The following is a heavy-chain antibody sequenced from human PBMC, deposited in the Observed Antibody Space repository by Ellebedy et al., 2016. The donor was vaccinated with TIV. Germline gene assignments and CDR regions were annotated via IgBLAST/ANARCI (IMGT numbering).Heavy chain of an antibody. CDR1: GITVSSNC. J-gene: IGHJ4*02. CDR3: AYGHLLH. CDR2: IDSGGST. Sequence: GESLKISCAASGITVSSNCMSWVRQAPGNGLEWVSVIDSGGSTYYVDSVKGRFTISRDNSKNTLYLQMNSLRAEDTGVYYCAYGHLLHWGQGTLVTVSS. D-gene: IGHD4-17*01. V-gene: IGHV3-66*01.